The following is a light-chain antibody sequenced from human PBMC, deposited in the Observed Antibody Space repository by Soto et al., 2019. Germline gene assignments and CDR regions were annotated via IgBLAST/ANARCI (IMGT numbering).Light chain of an antibody. CDR3: QKYNSA. CDR1: QGISNY. Sequence: DIQMTQSPSSLSASVGDRVTITCRASQGISNYLAWYQQKPGKVPKLLIYAASTLQSGVPSRFSGSGSGTDFTLTISSLQPEDVATYYCQKYNSAFGKGTRLEIK. J-gene: IGKJ5*01. CDR2: AAS. V-gene: IGKV1-27*01.